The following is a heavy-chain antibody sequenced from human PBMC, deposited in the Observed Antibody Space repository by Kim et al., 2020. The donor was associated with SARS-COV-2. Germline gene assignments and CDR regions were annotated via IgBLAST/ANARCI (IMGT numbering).Heavy chain of an antibody. CDR2: INPNSGAT. J-gene: IGHJ6*02. D-gene: IGHD3-16*01. V-gene: IGHV1-2*02. CDR1: GDTFSGFY. Sequence: ASVKVSCKASGDTFSGFYMHWVRQAPGQGLEWMGWINPNSGATNYAQKFQDRITLTRDTSISTGYMELNRLTSDDTAGYYCARDQGVVDVWGQGTTVTVS. CDR3: ARDQGVVDV.